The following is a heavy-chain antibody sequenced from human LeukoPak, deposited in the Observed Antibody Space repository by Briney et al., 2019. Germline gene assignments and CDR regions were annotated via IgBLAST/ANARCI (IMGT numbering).Heavy chain of an antibody. CDR2: IYYNGST. CDR3: ARVGVRNYDILTGYHNFYYYMDV. CDR1: GGPISGYY. D-gene: IGHD3-9*01. Sequence: SETLSLTCTVSGGPISGYYWNWIRQPPGKGLEWIGYIYYNGSTNYNPSLKSRVTISVDTSKNQFSLKLSSVTAADTAVYYCARVGVRNYDILTGYHNFYYYMDVWGKGTTVTISS. V-gene: IGHV4-59*08. J-gene: IGHJ6*03.